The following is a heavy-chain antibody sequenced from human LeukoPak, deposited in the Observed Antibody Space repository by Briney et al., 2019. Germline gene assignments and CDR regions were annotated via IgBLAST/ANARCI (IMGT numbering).Heavy chain of an antibody. CDR2: IYSGGNT. J-gene: IGHJ4*02. Sequence: PGGSLRLSCAASGFSVSNTYMSWVRQDPGKGLEWVSIIYSGGNTYYADSVKGRFTISRDNSKNTLYLQMNRLRPEDTAVYYCARGTVTAPDYWGQGTLVTVSS. D-gene: IGHD2-21*02. CDR1: GFSVSNTY. V-gene: IGHV3-53*01. CDR3: ARGTVTAPDY.